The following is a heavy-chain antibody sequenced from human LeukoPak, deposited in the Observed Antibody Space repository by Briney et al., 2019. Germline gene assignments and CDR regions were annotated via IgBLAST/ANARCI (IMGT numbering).Heavy chain of an antibody. CDR2: IYTSGST. CDR3: ARTTGYSSSRGAFDI. D-gene: IGHD6-13*01. CDR1: GGSISSYY. V-gene: IGHV4-4*07. J-gene: IGHJ3*02. Sequence: PSETLSLTCTVSGGSISSYYWSWIQQPAGKGLEWIGRIYTSGSTNYNPSLKSRVTMSVDTSKNQFSLKLSSVTAADTAVYYCARTTGYSSSRGAFDIWGQGTMVTVSS.